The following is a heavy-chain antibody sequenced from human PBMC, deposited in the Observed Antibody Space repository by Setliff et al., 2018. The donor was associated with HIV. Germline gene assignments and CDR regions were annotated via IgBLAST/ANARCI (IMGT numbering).Heavy chain of an antibody. CDR1: GYTFKSYD. V-gene: IGHV1-3*01. CDR3: ARVGNNRLQFFDH. J-gene: IGHJ4*02. CDR2: INAGNGNR. D-gene: IGHD5-12*01. Sequence: ASVKVSCKTSGYTFKSYDINWVRQAPGQRPEWMARINAGNGNREYSPKFQGRVTITADTSASTMYMELSSLRSEDTAVYYCARVGNNRLQFFDHWGQGTLFTVSS.